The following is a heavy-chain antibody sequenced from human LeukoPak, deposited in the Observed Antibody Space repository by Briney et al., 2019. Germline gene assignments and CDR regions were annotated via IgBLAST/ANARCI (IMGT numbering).Heavy chain of an antibody. V-gene: IGHV3-30-3*01. CDR2: ISFDGSNK. J-gene: IGHJ4*02. Sequence: PGGSLRLSCAASGFTFSSYSMQWVRQTPGKGLEWLAVISFDGSNKHYTDSVKGRFTISRDNSKNTLWLQMNSLRVEDTAVYFCARDGKAAGTFDYWGQGTLVSVSS. D-gene: IGHD6-13*01. CDR1: GFTFSSYS. CDR3: ARDGKAAGTFDY.